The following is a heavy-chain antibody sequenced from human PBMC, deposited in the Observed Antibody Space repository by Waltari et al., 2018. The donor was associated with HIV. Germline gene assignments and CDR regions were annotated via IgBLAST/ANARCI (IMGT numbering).Heavy chain of an antibody. V-gene: IGHV3-66*01. CDR2: IFSRGNT. CDR3: ARDRPGNSFDY. D-gene: IGHD1-1*01. Sequence: EVQMMESGGGLVQPGGSLRLSCSVSGFTVSDNYVSWVRQAPGKGLEWVSVIFSRGNTYYADSVRGRSIISRDISKNTVDLQMDALRAEDTALYFCARDRPGNSFDYWGQGSLVTVSS. J-gene: IGHJ4*02. CDR1: GFTVSDNY.